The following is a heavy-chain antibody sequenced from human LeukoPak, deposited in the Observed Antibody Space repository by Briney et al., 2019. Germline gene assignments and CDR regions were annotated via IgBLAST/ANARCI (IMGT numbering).Heavy chain of an antibody. CDR3: TTDWGYDRELAFDY. V-gene: IGHV3-23*01. CDR2: ISGSGAST. J-gene: IGHJ4*02. Sequence: GGSLRLSCLTSGFTFSTNAMSWVRQAPGKGLEWISGISGSGASTYYADSVTGRFTISRDNSRNTLYLQMNSLKTEDTAFYYCTTDWGYDRELAFDYWGQGTLVTVSS. CDR1: GFTFSTNA. D-gene: IGHD3-16*01.